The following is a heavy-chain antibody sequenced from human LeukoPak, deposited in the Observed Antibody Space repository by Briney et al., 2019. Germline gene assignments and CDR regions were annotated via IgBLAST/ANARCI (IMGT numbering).Heavy chain of an antibody. CDR2: ISSSSSYI. V-gene: IGHV3-21*01. CDR1: GFTFSSYS. Sequence: PGGSLRLSCAASGFTFSSYSMNWVRQAPGKGLEWVSSISSSSSYIYYAGSVKGRFTISRDNAKNSLYLQMNSLRAEDTAVYYCARFRITMVRGVKDVWGKGTTVTVSS. CDR3: ARFRITMVRGVKDV. J-gene: IGHJ6*04. D-gene: IGHD3-10*01.